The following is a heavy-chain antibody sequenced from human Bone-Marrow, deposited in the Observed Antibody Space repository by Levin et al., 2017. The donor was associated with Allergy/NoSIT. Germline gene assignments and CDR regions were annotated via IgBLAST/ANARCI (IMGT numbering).Heavy chain of an antibody. V-gene: IGHV3-30-3*01. J-gene: IGHJ6*02. Sequence: PGESLKISCAASGFTFSNHAMYWVRQAPGKGLDWVALISYDGNKIYYADSVKGRFSISRDNSKNTLYLQMNSLRPEDTALYYCARSQDSSGHYYYYYAMDVWGQGTTVAVSS. CDR1: GFTFSNHA. CDR3: ARSQDSSGHYYYYYAMDV. CDR2: ISYDGNKI. D-gene: IGHD3-22*01.